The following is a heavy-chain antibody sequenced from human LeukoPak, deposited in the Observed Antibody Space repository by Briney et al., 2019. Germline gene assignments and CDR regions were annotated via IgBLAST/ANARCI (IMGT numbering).Heavy chain of an antibody. CDR2: INHSGST. CDR3: ARGRSRRRASPIDY. Sequence: SETLSLTCAVYGGSFSGYYWSWIRQPPGKGLKWIGEINHSGSTNYNPSLKSRVTISVDTSKNQFSLRLSSVTAADTAVYYCARGRSRRRASPIDYWGQGTLVTVSS. V-gene: IGHV4-34*01. CDR1: GGSFSGYY. D-gene: IGHD5/OR15-5a*01. J-gene: IGHJ4*02.